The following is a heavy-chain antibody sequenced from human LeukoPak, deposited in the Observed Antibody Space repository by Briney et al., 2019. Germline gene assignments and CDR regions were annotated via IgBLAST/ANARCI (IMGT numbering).Heavy chain of an antibody. CDR2: IIPIFGTA. D-gene: IGHD6-13*01. V-gene: IGHV1-69*13. Sequence: ASVKVSCKASGGTFSSYAISWVRQAPGQGLEWMGGIIPIFGTANYAQKFQGRVTITADESTSTAYMELSSLRSEDTAVYYCARDGGLGIAAAENFDYWGQGTLVTVSS. CDR3: ARDGGLGIAAAENFDY. J-gene: IGHJ4*02. CDR1: GGTFSSYA.